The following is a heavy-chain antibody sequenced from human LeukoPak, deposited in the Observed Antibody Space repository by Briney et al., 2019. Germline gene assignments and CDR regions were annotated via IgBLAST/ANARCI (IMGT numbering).Heavy chain of an antibody. J-gene: IGHJ4*02. CDR1: GFTFVNYG. CDR3: ATSNYVAAALGYFDY. D-gene: IGHD6-13*01. Sequence: GGSLRLSCEASGFTFVNYGFHWVRQAPVKALEWVAFISYNGNQKYGDSVKGRFTISRDNSKSTLYLQMNSLRAEDTAVYYCATSNYVAAALGYFDYWGQGTLVTVSS. CDR2: ISYNGNQ. V-gene: IGHV3-30*14.